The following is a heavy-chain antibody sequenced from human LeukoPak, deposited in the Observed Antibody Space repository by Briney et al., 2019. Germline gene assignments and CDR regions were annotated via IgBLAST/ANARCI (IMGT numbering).Heavy chain of an antibody. D-gene: IGHD2-15*01. CDR1: GFTFSSYS. V-gene: IGHV3-21*01. CDR3: ARVSRYCSGGSCYPDY. J-gene: IGHJ4*02. CDR2: ISSSSSYI. Sequence: GGSLRLSCAASGFTFSSYSMNWVRQAPGKGLEWVSSISSSSSYIYYADSVKGRFTISRDNAKNSLYLQMNSLRAEDTAVYYRARVSRYCSGGSCYPDYWGQGTLVTVSS.